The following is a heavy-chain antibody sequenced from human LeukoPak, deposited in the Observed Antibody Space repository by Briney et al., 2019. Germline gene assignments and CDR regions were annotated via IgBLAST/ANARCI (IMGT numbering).Heavy chain of an antibody. J-gene: IGHJ4*02. D-gene: IGHD2-21*02. CDR1: GYNFTTYW. V-gene: IGHV5-51*01. CDR2: IYPGDSDT. CDR3: ARLGPPNCGGDCYSDY. Sequence: GEPLKISCKGSGYNFTTYWIGWVRQLPGKGLEWMAMIYPGDSDTRYSPSFQGQVTISADKSIRTAYLQWSSLRASDTAMYYCARLGPPNCGGDCYSDYWGQGTLSTVSS.